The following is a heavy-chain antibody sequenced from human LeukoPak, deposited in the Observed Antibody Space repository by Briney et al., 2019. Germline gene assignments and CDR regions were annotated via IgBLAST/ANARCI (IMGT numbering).Heavy chain of an antibody. Sequence: GGSLRLSCVASGFTLSNYAMHWVRQAPGKGLERVAVISKEDTDKFYADSVKGRFTLSRDKSKNTLYLQMNSLRAEDTAVYYCARDEGWEQQLVSWGQGTLVTVSS. J-gene: IGHJ4*02. CDR2: ISKEDTDK. CDR1: GFTLSNYA. CDR3: ARDEGWEQQLVS. V-gene: IGHV3-30*04. D-gene: IGHD6-13*01.